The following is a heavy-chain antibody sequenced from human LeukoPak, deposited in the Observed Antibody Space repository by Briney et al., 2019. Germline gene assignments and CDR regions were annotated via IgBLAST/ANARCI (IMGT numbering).Heavy chain of an antibody. CDR2: INTNTGNP. Sequence: GASVKVSCKASGYTFTSYAMNWVRQAPGQGLEWMGWINTNTGNPTYAQGFTGRFVFSLDTSVSTAYLQSSSLKAEDTAVYYCAREGTPPTEWFAVYYYMDVWGKGTTVTVSS. V-gene: IGHV7-4-1*02. CDR3: AREGTPPTEWFAVYYYMDV. CDR1: GYTFTSYA. J-gene: IGHJ6*03. D-gene: IGHD3-3*01.